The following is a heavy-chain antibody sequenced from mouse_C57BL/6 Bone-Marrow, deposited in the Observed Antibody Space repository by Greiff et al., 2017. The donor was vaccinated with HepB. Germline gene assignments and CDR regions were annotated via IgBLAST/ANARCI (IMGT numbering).Heavy chain of an antibody. D-gene: IGHD2-2*01. J-gene: IGHJ2*01. Sequence: EVQLQESGPGLVKPSQSLSLTCSVTGYSITSGYYWNWIRQFPGNKLEWMGYISYDGSNNYNPSLKNRISITRDTSKNQFFLKLNSVTTEDTATYYCARDGSIDYWGQGTTLTVSS. CDR3: ARDGSIDY. CDR2: ISYDGSN. CDR1: GYSITSGYY. V-gene: IGHV3-6*01.